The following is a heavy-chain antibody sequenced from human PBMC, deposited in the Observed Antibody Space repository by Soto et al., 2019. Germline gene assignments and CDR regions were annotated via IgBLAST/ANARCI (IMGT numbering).Heavy chain of an antibody. J-gene: IGHJ4*02. CDR1: GFTFSSYW. V-gene: IGHV3-7*04. CDR2: IKQDGSEK. D-gene: IGHD3-22*01. CDR3: ARECSGYTFDY. Sequence: EVQLVESGGGLVQPGGSLRLSCAASGFTFSSYWMSWVRQAPGKGLEWVANIKQDGSEKYYVDSVKGRFTISRDNAKNSLYRQMNSLRAEDTAVYYCARECSGYTFDYWGQGTLVTVSS.